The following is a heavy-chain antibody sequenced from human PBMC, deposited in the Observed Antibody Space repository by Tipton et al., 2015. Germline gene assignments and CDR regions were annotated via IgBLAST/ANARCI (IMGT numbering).Heavy chain of an antibody. D-gene: IGHD4-11*01. Sequence: LSCTVSSDSINKYYWSWIRQPPGKELQWIGYIQYSGGTIYNPSLESRVTISVDTSRNQFSLKLSSVTAADTAVYYCARGDSNYWAYWGQGTLVTVSS. J-gene: IGHJ4*02. V-gene: IGHV4-59*12. CDR3: ARGDSNYWAY. CDR1: SDSINKYY. CDR2: IQYSGGT.